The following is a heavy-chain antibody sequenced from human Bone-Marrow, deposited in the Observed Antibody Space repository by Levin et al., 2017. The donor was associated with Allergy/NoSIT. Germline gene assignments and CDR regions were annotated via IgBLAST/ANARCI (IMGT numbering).Heavy chain of an antibody. J-gene: IGHJ6*02. V-gene: IGHV4-30-4*01. CDR2: IYYSGST. Sequence: SETLSLTCTVSGGSISSGDYYWSWIRQPPGKGLEWIGYIYYSGSTYYNPSLKSRVTISVDTSKNQFSLKLSSVTAADTAVYYCAREGYCSSTSCSISPYYYYGMDVWGQGTTVTVSS. CDR1: GGSISSGDYY. CDR3: AREGYCSSTSCSISPYYYYGMDV. D-gene: IGHD2-2*01.